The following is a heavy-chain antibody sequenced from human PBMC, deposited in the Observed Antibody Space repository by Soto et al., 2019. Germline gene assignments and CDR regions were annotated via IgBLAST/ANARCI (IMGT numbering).Heavy chain of an antibody. CDR1: GYTFTSYG. D-gene: IGHD1-26*01. V-gene: IGHV1-18*01. Sequence: ASVKVSCKASGYTFTSYGISWVRQAPGQGLEWMGWISAYNGNTNYAQKLQGRVTMTTDTSTSTAYMELRSLRSDDTAVYYCARGDSGSYAEWVYYFDYWGQGTLVTVSS. CDR2: ISAYNGNT. J-gene: IGHJ4*02. CDR3: ARGDSGSYAEWVYYFDY.